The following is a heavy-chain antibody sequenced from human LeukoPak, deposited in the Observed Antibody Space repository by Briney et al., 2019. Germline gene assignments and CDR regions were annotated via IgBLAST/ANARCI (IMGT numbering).Heavy chain of an antibody. CDR3: TRETSSRYFDY. Sequence: ASVKVSCKASGYTLTSYDINWVRQATGQGLEWMGWVNPNSGRTGYAQNFQGRITITRNTSIGTAYMELSSLRSEDTAVYYCTRETSSRYFDYWGQGTLVTVSS. J-gene: IGHJ4*02. CDR2: VNPNSGRT. V-gene: IGHV1-8*01. CDR1: GYTLTSYD.